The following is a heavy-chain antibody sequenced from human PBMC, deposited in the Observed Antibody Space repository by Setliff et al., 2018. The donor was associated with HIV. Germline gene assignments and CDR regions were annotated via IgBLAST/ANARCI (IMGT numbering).Heavy chain of an antibody. CDR1: GYRFTDFY. V-gene: IGHV1-2*02. CDR2: INPKSGAT. J-gene: IGHJ4*02. D-gene: IGHD3-9*01. CDR3: ARRAEDLAINPPSFDYYFDY. Sequence: ASVKVSCKPFGYRFTDFYVNWVRQAPGQGLEWMGWINPKSGATKNAQKFQGRVTMTRDTSISTVYMELSSLRSDDTALYFCARRAEDLAINPPSFDYYFDYWGQGTPGTSPQ.